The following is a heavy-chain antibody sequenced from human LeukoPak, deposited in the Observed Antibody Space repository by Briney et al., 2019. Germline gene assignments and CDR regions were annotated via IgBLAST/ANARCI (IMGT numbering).Heavy chain of an antibody. CDR3: ARDFSNFGDF. CDR2: ISGYNGVT. V-gene: IGHV1-18*01. D-gene: IGHD3-3*01. J-gene: IGHJ4*02. Sequence: VASVKVSCKTSGYTFTSYGVSWVRQAPGQGLAWMGWISGYNGVTRYPQTFQDRITMTTNTSASTVYMELKNLTSDDTAVYFCARDFSNFGDFWGQGTLITVSA. CDR1: GYTFTSYG.